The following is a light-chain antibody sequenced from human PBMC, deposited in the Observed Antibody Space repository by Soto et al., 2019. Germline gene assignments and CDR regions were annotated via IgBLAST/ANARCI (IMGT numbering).Light chain of an antibody. CDR3: QKYNSATFV. CDR1: QGISNY. J-gene: IGKJ3*01. V-gene: IGKV1-27*01. CDR2: AES. Sequence: DIQMTQSPSSLSASVEDRVTITCRASQGISNYLAWYQQKPWKVAKLLIYAESTWQSWVPSRFSGSGAGTDFTVTISSQYAEHVATYYCQKYNSATFVFCPWKKGDIK.